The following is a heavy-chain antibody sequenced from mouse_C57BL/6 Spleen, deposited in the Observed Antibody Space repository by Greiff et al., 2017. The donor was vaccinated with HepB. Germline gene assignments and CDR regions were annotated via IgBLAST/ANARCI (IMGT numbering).Heavy chain of an antibody. CDR2: IDPSDSYT. J-gene: IGHJ1*03. V-gene: IGHV1-50*01. CDR3: ARVYFDV. CDR1: GYTFTSYW. Sequence: VKLQQPGAELVKPGASVKLSCKASGYTFTSYWMQWVKQRPGQGLEWIGEIDPSDSYTNYNQKFKGKATLTVDTSSSTAYMQLSSLTSEDSAVYYCARVYFDVWGTGTTVTVSS.